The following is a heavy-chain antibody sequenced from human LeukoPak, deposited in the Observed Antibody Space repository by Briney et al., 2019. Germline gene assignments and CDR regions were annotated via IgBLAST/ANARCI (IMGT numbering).Heavy chain of an antibody. D-gene: IGHD4-17*01. Sequence: SVKVSCKASGGTFSSYAISWVRQAPGQGLERMGRIIPILGIANYAQKFQGRVTITADKSTSTAYMKLSSLRSEDTAVYYCAISPPLRDYFDYWGQGTLVTVSS. J-gene: IGHJ4*02. V-gene: IGHV1-69*04. CDR3: AISPPLRDYFDY. CDR1: GGTFSSYA. CDR2: IIPILGIA.